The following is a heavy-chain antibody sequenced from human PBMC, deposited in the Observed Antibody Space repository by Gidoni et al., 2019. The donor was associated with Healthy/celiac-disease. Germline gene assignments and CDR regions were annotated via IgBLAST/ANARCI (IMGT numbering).Heavy chain of an antibody. V-gene: IGHV5-51*03. CDR3: ARGKEMATQKNDAFDI. J-gene: IGHJ3*02. CDR2: IYPGDSYT. Sequence: EVQLVQSGAEVKKPGASLKISCKGSGHSFTSYWIGWVRQMPGKGLEWMGIIYPGDSYTRYSPSFQGQVTISADKSISTAYLQWSSLKASDTAMYYCARGKEMATQKNDAFDIWGQGTMVTVSS. D-gene: IGHD5-12*01. CDR1: GHSFTSYW.